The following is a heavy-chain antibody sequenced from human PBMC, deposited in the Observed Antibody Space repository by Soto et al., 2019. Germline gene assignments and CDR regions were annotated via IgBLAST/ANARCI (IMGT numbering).Heavy chain of an antibody. CDR3: ARDNSGWSDY. CDR1: GYTFTRYV. CDR2: IDAGNGNT. V-gene: IGHV1-3*01. J-gene: IGHJ4*02. D-gene: IGHD6-19*01. Sequence: ASVKVSCKASGYTFTRYVMHWLRQAPGQRLEWMGWIDAGNGNTVYLQKFRGRVTITRDTSADTAYMELSSLRSEDTAVYYCARDNSGWSDYWGQGTLVTVSS.